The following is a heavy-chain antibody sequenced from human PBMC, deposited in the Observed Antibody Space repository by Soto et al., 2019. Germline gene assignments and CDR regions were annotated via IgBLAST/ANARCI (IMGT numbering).Heavy chain of an antibody. CDR1: GFTFSSYA. J-gene: IGHJ6*02. CDR2: ISYDGRNK. CDR3: ARDGWSNSAMPGYYYYGMDV. V-gene: IGHV3-30*04. Sequence: GGSLRLSCAASGFTFSSYAMHWVRQAPGKGLEWVAVISYDGRNKYYADSVKGRFTISRDNSKNTLYLQMNSLRAEDTAVYYCARDGWSNSAMPGYYYYGMDVWGQGTTVTVSS. D-gene: IGHD2-2*01.